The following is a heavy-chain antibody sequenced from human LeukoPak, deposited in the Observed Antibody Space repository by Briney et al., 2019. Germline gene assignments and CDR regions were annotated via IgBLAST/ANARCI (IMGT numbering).Heavy chain of an antibody. D-gene: IGHD3-22*01. J-gene: IGHJ4*02. CDR3: ARQIYYDRSGYFYFN. CDR2: MSYSGST. Sequence: SETLSLTCTVSGGCISSSGYYWGWIRQPPGKGLECIGIMSYSGSTYYNPSLKSRVTMSVDTSKNHFSLKLSSVTAADTAVYYCARQIYYDRSGYFYFNWGQGTLVTVSS. CDR1: GGCISSSGYY. V-gene: IGHV4-39*01.